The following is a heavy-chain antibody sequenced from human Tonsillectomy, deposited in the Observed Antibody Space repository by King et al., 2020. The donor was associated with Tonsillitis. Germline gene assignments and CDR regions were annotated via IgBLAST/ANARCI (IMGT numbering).Heavy chain of an antibody. D-gene: IGHD2-15*01. CDR1: GFTFSSYG. V-gene: IGHV3-30*18. Sequence: VPLVASGGGVVQPGRSLRLSCAASGFTFSSYGMHWVRQTPVKGLEWVAVISYDGSIKYYADSVKGRFTISRDNSKNTLYLQMNSLRAEDTAMYYCAKGRIGYCSGGSCYPIFDYWGQGTLVTVSS. CDR3: AKGRIGYCSGGSCYPIFDY. J-gene: IGHJ4*02. CDR2: ISYDGSIK.